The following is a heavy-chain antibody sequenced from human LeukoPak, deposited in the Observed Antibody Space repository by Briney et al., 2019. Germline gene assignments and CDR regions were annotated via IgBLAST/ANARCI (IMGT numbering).Heavy chain of an antibody. V-gene: IGHV3-33*06. CDR1: GFTFTGNG. Sequence: PGVSLRLSCAASGFTFTGNGLHWVRQAPGKGLEWVAVTWYDGTKRYYADSVKGRFTVSRDNSKNTLYLQMNSLRAEDTGVYYCAKEHDFVMADWGQGTLVTVSS. D-gene: IGHD5-24*01. CDR3: AKEHDFVMAD. J-gene: IGHJ4*02. CDR2: TWYDGTKR.